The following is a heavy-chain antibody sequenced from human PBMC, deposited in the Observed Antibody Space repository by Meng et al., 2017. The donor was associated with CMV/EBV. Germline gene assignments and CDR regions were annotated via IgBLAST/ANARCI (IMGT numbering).Heavy chain of an antibody. D-gene: IGHD2-15*01. Sequence: QGPLPASGPGRVKPSEALSLTCTVSGGSISSYYWSWIRQTAGKGLEWIGRIYTSGSTNYNPSLKSRVTMSVDTSKNQFSLKLSSVTAADTAVYYCARSMVVAGDWFDPWGQGTLVTVSS. J-gene: IGHJ5*02. CDR3: ARSMVVAGDWFDP. V-gene: IGHV4-4*07. CDR2: IYTSGST. CDR1: GGSISSYY.